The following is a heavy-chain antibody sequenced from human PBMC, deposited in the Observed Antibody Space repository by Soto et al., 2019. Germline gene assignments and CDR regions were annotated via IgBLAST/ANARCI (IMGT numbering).Heavy chain of an antibody. CDR3: ARVWGGAFDI. CDR2: IYHSGRT. J-gene: IGHJ3*02. D-gene: IGHD3-10*01. Sequence: SETLSLTCTVSGGSISNGYYYWSWVRQNPGKGLEWIGHIYHSGRTYYNPSLKSRVTISVDTSKNQFSLKLSSVTAADTAVYYCARVWGGAFDIWGQGTMVTVSS. CDR1: GGSISNGYYY. V-gene: IGHV4-31*03.